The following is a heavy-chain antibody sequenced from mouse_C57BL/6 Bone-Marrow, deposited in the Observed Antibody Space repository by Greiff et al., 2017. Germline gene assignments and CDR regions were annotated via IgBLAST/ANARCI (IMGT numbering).Heavy chain of an antibody. CDR2: IFPGSGST. Sequence: VQLQQSGPELVKPGASVKISCKASGYTFTDYYINWVKQRPGQGLEWIGWIFPGSGSTYYNEKFKGKATLTVDKSSSTAYMLLSSLTSEDSAVYFCARCGYYGSSYAWFAYWGQGTLVTVSA. D-gene: IGHD1-1*01. V-gene: IGHV1-75*01. CDR3: ARCGYYGSSYAWFAY. CDR1: GYTFTDYY. J-gene: IGHJ3*01.